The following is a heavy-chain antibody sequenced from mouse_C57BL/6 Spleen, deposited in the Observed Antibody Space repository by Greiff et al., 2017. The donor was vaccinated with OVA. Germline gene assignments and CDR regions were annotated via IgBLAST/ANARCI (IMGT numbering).Heavy chain of an antibody. Sequence: DVKLVESGGGLVQPGGSLKLSCAASGFTFSDYGMAWVRQAPRKGPEWVAFLSNLAYSIYYADTVTGRFTISRENAKNTLYLEMSSLRSEDTAMYYCARLDNHWYFDVWGTGTTVTVSS. CDR1: GFTFSDYG. D-gene: IGHD1-3*01. CDR3: ARLDNHWYFDV. CDR2: LSNLAYSI. V-gene: IGHV5-15*01. J-gene: IGHJ1*03.